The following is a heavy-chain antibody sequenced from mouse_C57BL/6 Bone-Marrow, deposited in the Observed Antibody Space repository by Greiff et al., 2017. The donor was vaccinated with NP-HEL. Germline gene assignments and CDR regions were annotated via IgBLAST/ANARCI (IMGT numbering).Heavy chain of an antibody. CDR2: IYPRSGNT. CDR1: GYTFTSYG. Sequence: QVHVKQSGAELARPGASVKLSCKASGYTFTSYGISWVKQRTGQGLEWIGEIYPRSGNTYYNEKFKGKATLTADKSSSTAYMELRSLTSEDSAVYFCANSLGAYWGQGTLVTVSA. J-gene: IGHJ3*01. CDR3: ANSLGAY. D-gene: IGHD3-2*02. V-gene: IGHV1-81*01.